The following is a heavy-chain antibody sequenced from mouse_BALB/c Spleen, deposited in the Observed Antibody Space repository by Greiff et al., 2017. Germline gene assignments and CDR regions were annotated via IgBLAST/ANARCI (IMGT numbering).Heavy chain of an antibody. CDR3: ARSETFYYAMDY. V-gene: IGHV1-4*01. CDR2: INPSSGYT. CDR1: GYTFTSYT. Sequence: VQLQQSGAELARPGASVKMSCKASGYTFTSYTMHWVKQRPGQGLEWIGYINPSSGYTNYNQKFKDKATLTADKSSSTAYMQLSSLTSEDSAVYYCARSETFYYAMDYWGQGTSVTVSS. J-gene: IGHJ4*01.